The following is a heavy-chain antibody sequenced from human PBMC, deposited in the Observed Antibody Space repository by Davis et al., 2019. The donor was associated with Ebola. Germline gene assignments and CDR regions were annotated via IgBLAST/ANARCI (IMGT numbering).Heavy chain of an antibody. CDR3: AREGGDYYYYYGMDV. Sequence: GESLKISCAASGFTFSAYTMNWVRQAPGKGLEWVSSISSSSSYIFYADSMKGRFTISRDNAKNSLYLQMNSLRAEDTAVYYCAREGGDYYYYYGMDVWGKGTTVTVSS. V-gene: IGHV3-21*01. J-gene: IGHJ6*04. CDR1: GFTFSAYT. CDR2: ISSSSSYI. D-gene: IGHD4-17*01.